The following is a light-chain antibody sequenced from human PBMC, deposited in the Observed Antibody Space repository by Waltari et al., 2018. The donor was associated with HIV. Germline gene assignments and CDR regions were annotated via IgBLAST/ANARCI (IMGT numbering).Light chain of an antibody. CDR2: FAS. J-gene: IGKJ1*01. V-gene: IGKV2-28*01. Sequence: DIVMTQSPPALAVTPGEPASISCRSSRSLLQSHGYNYLDWYLQTPGQSPQLLIYFASNRASGAPDRFSGSGSGRDFTLKISRVEAEDVGVYYCMEALEVTFGQGTKVEIK. CDR3: MEALEVT. CDR1: RSLLQSHGYNY.